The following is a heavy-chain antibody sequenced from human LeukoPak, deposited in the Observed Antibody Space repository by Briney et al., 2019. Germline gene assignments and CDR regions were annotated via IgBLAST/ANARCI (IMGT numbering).Heavy chain of an antibody. Sequence: PSETLSLTCTVSGGSISSYYWSWIRQPPGEGLEWIGYIYYSGSTNYNPSLKSRVTISVDTSKNQFSLKLSSVTAADTAVYYCARGVDIVATIPSSARFDPWGQGTLVTVSS. J-gene: IGHJ5*02. CDR2: IYYSGST. CDR1: GGSISSYY. CDR3: ARGVDIVATIPSSARFDP. D-gene: IGHD5-12*01. V-gene: IGHV4-59*01.